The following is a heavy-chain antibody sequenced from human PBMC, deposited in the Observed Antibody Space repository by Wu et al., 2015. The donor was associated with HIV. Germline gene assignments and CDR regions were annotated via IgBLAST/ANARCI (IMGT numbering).Heavy chain of an antibody. CDR3: ATPRSPGFSSAWPTYFDF. J-gene: IGHJ4*02. Sequence: QDQLVQSGAEVKKPGSSVKISCEASGNTFNAVNWLRQAPGQGLEWMGGIIPLFGTTEYAHIFQGRVTITTDESTSTAYMRLSSLTSADTAVYYCATPRSPGFSSAWPTYFDFWGQGTLITVSS. CDR2: IIPLFGTT. D-gene: IGHD6-19*01. V-gene: IGHV1-69*05. CDR1: GNTFNA.